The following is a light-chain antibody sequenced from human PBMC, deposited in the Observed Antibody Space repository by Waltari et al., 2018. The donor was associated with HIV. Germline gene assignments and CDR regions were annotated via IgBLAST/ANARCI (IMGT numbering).Light chain of an antibody. CDR1: SSNIGNNS. CDR3: GTWDSSLSVWV. Sequence: QSVLTQPPSVSAAPGQTVTIPCSGSSSNIGNNSVSWYQQLPGTAPKLLIYENNKRPSGIPDRFSGSKSGTSATLGITGLQTGDEADYYCGTWDSSLSVWVFGGGTKLTVL. J-gene: IGLJ3*02. CDR2: ENN. V-gene: IGLV1-51*02.